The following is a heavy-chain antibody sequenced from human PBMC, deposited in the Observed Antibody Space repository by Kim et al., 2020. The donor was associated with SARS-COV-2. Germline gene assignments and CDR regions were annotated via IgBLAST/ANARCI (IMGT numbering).Heavy chain of an antibody. CDR1: GFTFSSYD. D-gene: IGHD5-12*01. Sequence: GGSLRLSCAASGFTFSSYDMHWVRQATGKGLEWVSAIGTAGDTYYPGSVKGRFTISRENAKNSLYLQMNSLRAGDTAVYYCARGRDGYNSYYYYGMDVWGQGTTVTVSS. V-gene: IGHV3-13*04. CDR3: ARGRDGYNSYYYYGMDV. J-gene: IGHJ6*02. CDR2: IGTAGDT.